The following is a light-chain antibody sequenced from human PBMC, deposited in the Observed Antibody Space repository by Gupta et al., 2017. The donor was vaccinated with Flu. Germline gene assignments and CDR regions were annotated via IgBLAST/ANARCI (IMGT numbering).Light chain of an antibody. Sequence: GDRVTISCLASQSISSYLNWFQQKPGKAPKLLIFGASSLESGVPSRFSGSGSGTEVTLTISSLQPEDFATYYCHQSCSSPPTFGQGTKVEIK. CDR1: QSISSY. CDR2: GAS. CDR3: HQSCSSPPT. J-gene: IGKJ1*01. V-gene: IGKV1-39*01.